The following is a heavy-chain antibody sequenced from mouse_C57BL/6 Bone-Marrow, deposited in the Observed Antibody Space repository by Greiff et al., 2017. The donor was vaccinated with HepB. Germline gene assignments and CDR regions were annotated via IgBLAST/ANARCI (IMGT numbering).Heavy chain of an antibody. J-gene: IGHJ4*01. CDR3: ARQLRGAMDY. CDR2: ISGGGGNT. CDR1: GFTFSSYT. Sequence: DVMLVESGGGLVKPGGSLKLSCAASGFTFSSYTMSWVRQTPEKRLEWVATISGGGGNTYYPDSVKGRFTISRDNAKNTLYLQMSSLRSEDTALYYCARQLRGAMDYWGQGTSVTVSS. D-gene: IGHD1-1*01. V-gene: IGHV5-9*01.